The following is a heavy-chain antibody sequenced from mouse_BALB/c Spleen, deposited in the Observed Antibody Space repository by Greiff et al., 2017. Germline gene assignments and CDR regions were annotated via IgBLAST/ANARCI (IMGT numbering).Heavy chain of an antibody. D-gene: IGHD1-1*01. CDR1: GYTFTSYW. CDR3: AAYVFYYGSSYYFDY. CDR2: IYPGDGDT. V-gene: IGHV1-87*01. Sequence: QVQLQQSGAELARPGASVKLSCKASGYTFTSYWMQWVKQRPGQGLEWIGAIYPGDGDTRYTQKFKGKATLTADKSSSTAYMQLSSLASEDSAVYYCAAYVFYYGSSYYFDYWGQGTTLTVSS. J-gene: IGHJ2*01.